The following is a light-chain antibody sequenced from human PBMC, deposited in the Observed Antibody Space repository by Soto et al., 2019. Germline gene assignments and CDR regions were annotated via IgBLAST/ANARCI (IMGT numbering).Light chain of an antibody. V-gene: IGKV3-15*01. J-gene: IGKJ1*01. CDR1: ETVATN. CDR2: GAS. CDR3: QQYFEWPPMT. Sequence: IVLTQSPGTLSSSPGERATLSCRASETVATNLAWYQQKPGQAPRLLISGASTRAAGISDRFRGSGSGTEFTLTISSLRSEDSAIYYCQQYFEWPPMTFGQGTKVEI.